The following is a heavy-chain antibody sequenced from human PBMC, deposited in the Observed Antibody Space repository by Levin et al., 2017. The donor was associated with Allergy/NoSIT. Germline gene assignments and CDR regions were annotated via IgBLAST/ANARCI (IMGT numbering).Heavy chain of an antibody. CDR3: AKGVGTYYFYYAWDG. D-gene: IGHD4-23*01. J-gene: IGHJ6*02. CDR1: GFSFRTYA. CDR2: LSGSGDST. Sequence: PGGSLRLSCVASGFSFRTYAMSWVRQAPGKGLEWVSCLSGSGDSTFYADSVKGRFTISRDNSKNTVYLQMNSLRADDTAIYYCAKGVGTYYFYYAWDGWGQGTTVTVSS. V-gene: IGHV3-23*01.